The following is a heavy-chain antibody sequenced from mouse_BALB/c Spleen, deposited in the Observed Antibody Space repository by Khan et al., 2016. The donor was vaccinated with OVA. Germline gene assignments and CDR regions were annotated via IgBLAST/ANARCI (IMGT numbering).Heavy chain of an antibody. V-gene: IGHV5-9*03. J-gene: IGHJ3*01. CDR1: GFTFSSFS. CDR2: ISSGGDNT. Sequence: EVELVESGGGLVKPGGSLKLSCAASGFTFSSFSMSWVRQTPEKRLEWVATISSGGDNTFYSDSVKGRFTISRDNAKNNLSLQMSRLTSEDTALYCCARANYGTFAYWGQGTLVTVSA. D-gene: IGHD2-1*01. CDR3: ARANYGTFAY.